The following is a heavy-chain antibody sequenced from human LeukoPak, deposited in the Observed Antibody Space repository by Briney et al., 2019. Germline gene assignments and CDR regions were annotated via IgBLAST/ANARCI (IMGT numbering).Heavy chain of an antibody. CDR2: INHSGST. CDR1: GGSFSGYY. Sequence: SETLSLTCAVYGGSFSGYYWSWIRQPPGKGLEWIGEINHSGSTNYNPSLKSRVTISVDTSKNQFSLKLSYVTAADTAVYYCATGIAAAGTSGYYYYYYGMDVWGKGTTVTVSS. D-gene: IGHD6-13*01. V-gene: IGHV4-34*01. J-gene: IGHJ6*04. CDR3: ATGIAAAGTSGYYYYYYGMDV.